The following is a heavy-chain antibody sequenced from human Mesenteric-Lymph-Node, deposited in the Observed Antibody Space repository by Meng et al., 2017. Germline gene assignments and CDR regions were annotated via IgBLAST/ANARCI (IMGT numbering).Heavy chain of an antibody. CDR2: IYQSGST. CDR3: ARDSPTVWGCYRLPFDY. V-gene: IGHV4-4*02. D-gene: IGHD3-16*02. CDR1: GGSISSSNW. J-gene: IGHJ4*02. Sequence: QDAGPGLVDTSGSSLLTCACCGGSISSSNWWSWVRQPPGKGLEWIGEIYQSGSTNYNRSLKSRVTISVDKSKSQFSLKLSSVTAADTAVYYCARDSPTVWGCYRLPFDYWGQGTLVTVSS.